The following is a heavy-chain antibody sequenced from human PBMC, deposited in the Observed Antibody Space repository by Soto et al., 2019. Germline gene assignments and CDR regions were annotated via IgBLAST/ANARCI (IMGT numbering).Heavy chain of an antibody. CDR2: IYSSGST. Sequence: EVQLVESGGGLIQPGGSLRLSCAASGFTVSNNYMTWVRQAPGKGLEWVSFIYSSGSTYYADSVKGRFTISRDNFKNTLHLKMNSLRAEDTAVYYCARGYSYTQPVFDYWGLGTLVTVSS. V-gene: IGHV3-53*01. D-gene: IGHD5-18*01. J-gene: IGHJ4*02. CDR3: ARGYSYTQPVFDY. CDR1: GFTVSNNY.